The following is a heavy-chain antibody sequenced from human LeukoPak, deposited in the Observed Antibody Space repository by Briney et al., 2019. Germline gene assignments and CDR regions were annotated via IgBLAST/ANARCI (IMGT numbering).Heavy chain of an antibody. CDR1: GYTFTAFY. J-gene: IGHJ4*02. CDR2: INPNSGGT. Sequence: AASVKASCKASGYTFTAFYIHWVRQAPGQGLEWMGWINPNSGGTNYAQKFQGRVTLTRDTSIRTAYMELTGLTSDDTAVYYCARGYCDTNDCPPGAYWGQGALVTVSS. CDR3: ARGYCDTNDCPPGAY. V-gene: IGHV1-2*02. D-gene: IGHD3-9*01.